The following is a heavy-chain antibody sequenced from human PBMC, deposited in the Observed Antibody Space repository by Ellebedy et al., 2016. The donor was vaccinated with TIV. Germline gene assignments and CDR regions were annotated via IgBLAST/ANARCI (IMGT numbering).Heavy chain of an antibody. V-gene: IGHV1-69*13. CDR2: IIPIFGTA. D-gene: IGHD4-17*01. CDR3: ASEGPRSYGDYKSLGY. CDR1: GGTFSSYA. Sequence: SVKVSXXASGGTFSSYAISWVRQAPGQGLEWMGGIIPIFGTANYAQKFQGRVTITADESTSTAYMELSSLRSEDTAVYYCASEGPRSYGDYKSLGYWGQGTLVTVSS. J-gene: IGHJ4*02.